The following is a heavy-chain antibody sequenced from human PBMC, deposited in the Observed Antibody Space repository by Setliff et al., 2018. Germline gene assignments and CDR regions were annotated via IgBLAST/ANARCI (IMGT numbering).Heavy chain of an antibody. D-gene: IGHD5-12*01. CDR3: ARESRFGYSGYDCAFDY. CDR2: IYYSGTA. Sequence: KPSETLSLTCTISGDSISDISYYWGFIRQSPGKGSEWIGSIYYSGTAYYNPSLESRVTISVDMSKNQFFLNLDSVTAADTALYYCARESRFGYSGYDCAFDYWGQGMLVTVSS. CDR1: GDSISDISYY. V-gene: IGHV4-39*02. J-gene: IGHJ4*02.